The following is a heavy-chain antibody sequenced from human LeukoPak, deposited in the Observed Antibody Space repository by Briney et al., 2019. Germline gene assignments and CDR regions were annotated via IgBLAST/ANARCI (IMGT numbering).Heavy chain of an antibody. CDR1: GGSFSGYY. D-gene: IGHD2-2*02. CDR2: INHSGST. V-gene: IGHV4-34*01. J-gene: IGHJ6*02. Sequence: SETLSLTCAVYGGSFSGYYWSWIRQPPGKGLEWIGEINHSGSTNYNPSLKSRVTISVDTSKTQSSLKLSSVTAADTAVYYCARGYIVVVPAAIVQSSYYYYYGMDVWGQGTTVTVSS. CDR3: ARGYIVVVPAAIVQSSYYYYYGMDV.